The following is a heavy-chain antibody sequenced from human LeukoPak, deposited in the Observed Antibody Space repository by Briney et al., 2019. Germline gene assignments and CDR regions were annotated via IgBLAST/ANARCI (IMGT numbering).Heavy chain of an antibody. CDR3: ATSIVVVPAAAFDI. Sequence: GGSLRLSCAASGFTFSSYSMNWVRQAPGKGLEWVSSISSSSSYIYHADSVKGRFTISRDNAKNSLYLQMNSLRAEDTAVYYCATSIVVVPAAAFDIWGQGTMVTVSS. CDR2: ISSSSSYI. CDR1: GFTFSSYS. V-gene: IGHV3-21*01. D-gene: IGHD2-2*01. J-gene: IGHJ3*02.